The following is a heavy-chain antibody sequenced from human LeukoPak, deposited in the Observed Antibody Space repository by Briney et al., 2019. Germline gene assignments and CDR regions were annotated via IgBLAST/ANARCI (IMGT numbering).Heavy chain of an antibody. CDR1: GYTFTGYY. CDR3: ARVRDEYSYGWGGFWYFDL. D-gene: IGHD5-18*01. V-gene: IGHV1-8*02. J-gene: IGHJ2*01. CDR2: MNPNSGNT. Sequence: GASVKVSCKASGYTFTGYYMHWVRQATGQGLEWMGRMNPNSGNTGYAQKFQGRATMTRNTSTSTAYMELSSLRSEDTAVYYCARVRDEYSYGWGGFWYFDLWGRGTLVTVSS.